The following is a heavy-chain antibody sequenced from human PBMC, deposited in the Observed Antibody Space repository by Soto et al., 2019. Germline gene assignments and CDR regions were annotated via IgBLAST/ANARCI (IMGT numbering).Heavy chain of an antibody. V-gene: IGHV5-51*01. CDR3: ATGYSSGWYTNYYYGMDV. J-gene: IGHJ6*02. CDR2: IYPGDSDT. CDR1: GYSFTSYW. D-gene: IGHD6-19*01. Sequence: LKISCKGSGYSFTSYWIGWVRQMPGKGLEWMGIIYPGDSDTRYSPSFQGQVTISADKSISTAYLQWSSLKASDTAMHYCATGYSSGWYTNYYYGMDVWGQGTTVTVSS.